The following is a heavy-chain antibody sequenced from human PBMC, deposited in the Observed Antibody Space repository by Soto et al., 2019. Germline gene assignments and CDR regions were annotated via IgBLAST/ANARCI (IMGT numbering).Heavy chain of an antibody. CDR2: IYYSGST. CDR1: GGSISSGDYY. D-gene: IGHD6-6*01. CDR3: AREARLLYYFDY. J-gene: IGHJ4*02. Sequence: QVQLQESGPGLVKPSQTLSLTCTVSGGSISSGDYYWSWIRQPPGKGLEWIGYIYYSGSTYYNPSLKSRVTLSVDTSKNQFSLQLSSVTAADTAVYYCAREARLLYYFDYWGQGTLVTVSS. V-gene: IGHV4-30-4*01.